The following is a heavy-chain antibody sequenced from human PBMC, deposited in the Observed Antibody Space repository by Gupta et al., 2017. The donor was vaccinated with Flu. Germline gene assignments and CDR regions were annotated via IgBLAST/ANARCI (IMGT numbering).Heavy chain of an antibody. D-gene: IGHD6-13*01. V-gene: IGHV3-23*01. CDR1: GLTFSDYA. Sequence: EVQLLESGGALVQPGGSLRLSCAASGLTFSDYAMNWVRQAPGKGLGWVSTVGAGGDRTYYADSVMGRFTISRDNSKNTVYLQMNSLRGDDTAVYYCAKDRSGNPAIDYWGQGTLVTVS. J-gene: IGHJ4*02. CDR3: AKDRSGNPAIDY. CDR2: VGAGGDRT.